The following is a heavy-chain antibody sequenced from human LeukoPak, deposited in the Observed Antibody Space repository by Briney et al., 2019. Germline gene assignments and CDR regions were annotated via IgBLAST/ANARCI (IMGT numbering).Heavy chain of an antibody. CDR3: AREDYGSRSGDY. CDR2: ISSSSSYI. CDR1: GFIFGSYS. D-gene: IGHD3-10*01. Sequence: PGGSLRLSCAASGFIFGSYSMNWVRQAPGKGLEWVSSISSSSSYIYYAGSVKGRFTISRDNAKNSLYLQMNSLRAEDTAVYYCAREDYGSRSGDYWGRGTLVTVSS. J-gene: IGHJ4*02. V-gene: IGHV3-21*01.